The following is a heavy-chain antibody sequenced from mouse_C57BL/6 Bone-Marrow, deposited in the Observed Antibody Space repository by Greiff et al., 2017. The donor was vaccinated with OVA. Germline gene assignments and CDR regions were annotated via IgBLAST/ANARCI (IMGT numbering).Heavy chain of an antibody. CDR1: GFNIKDDY. CDR3: THLLRFAY. J-gene: IGHJ3*01. CDR2: IDPENGDT. V-gene: IGHV14-4*01. Sequence: VQLQQSGAELVRPGASVKLSCTASGFNIKDDYMHWVKQRPEQGLEWIGWIDPENGDTEYASKFQGKATITADTSSNTAYLQLSSLTSEDTAVYYCTHLLRFAYWGQGTLVTVSA.